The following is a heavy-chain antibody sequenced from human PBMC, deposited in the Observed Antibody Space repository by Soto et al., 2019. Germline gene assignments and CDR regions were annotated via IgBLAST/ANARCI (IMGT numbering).Heavy chain of an antibody. Sequence: GESLKISCKGSGYSFTSYWIGWERQMSGKGLEWMGIIYPGDSDTRYSPSFQGQVTISVDKSISTAYLQWSSLKASDTAMYYCARAMVRGKNYYGMDVWGQGTTVTVSS. CDR3: ARAMVRGKNYYGMDV. CDR1: GYSFTSYW. D-gene: IGHD3-10*01. J-gene: IGHJ6*02. V-gene: IGHV5-51*01. CDR2: IYPGDSDT.